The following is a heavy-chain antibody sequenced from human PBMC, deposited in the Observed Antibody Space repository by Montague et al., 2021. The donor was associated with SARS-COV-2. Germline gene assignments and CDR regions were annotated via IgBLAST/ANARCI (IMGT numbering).Heavy chain of an antibody. Sequence: CAISGDSVSINSATWHWIRHSPSRGLDLLGRTYYRSRWSNDYAVSLRSRIIINPDTSTNQFSLQLSSVTPEDTAVYFCARERWAVGVSFDYCVQGTLATVSS. CDR1: GDSVSINSAT. J-gene: IGHJ4*02. D-gene: IGHD1-26*01. CDR2: TYYRSRWSN. V-gene: IGHV6-1*01. CDR3: ARERWAVGVSFDY.